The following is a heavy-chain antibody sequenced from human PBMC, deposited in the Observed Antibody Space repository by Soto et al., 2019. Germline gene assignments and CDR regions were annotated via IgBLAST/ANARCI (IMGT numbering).Heavy chain of an antibody. CDR3: ASSGGALGIDGMDV. V-gene: IGHV6-1*01. CDR2: TYYRSKWYN. Sequence: LSQTLSLTCAISGDSVSSNSAAWNWIRQSPSRGLEWLGRTYYRSKWYNDYAVSVKSRITINPDTSKNQFSLQLNSVTPEDTAVYYCASSGGALGIDGMDVWGQGTTVTVSS. D-gene: IGHD6-13*01. CDR1: GDSVSSNSAA. J-gene: IGHJ6*02.